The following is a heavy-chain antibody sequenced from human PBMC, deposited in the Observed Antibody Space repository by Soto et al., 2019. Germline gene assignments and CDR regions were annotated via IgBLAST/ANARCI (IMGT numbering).Heavy chain of an antibody. J-gene: IGHJ4*02. Sequence: SETLSLTCAVSGASVTSDDYYWSWIRQPPGKGLEWIGYIYHSGSTYYNPSLKSRVSISIDTSQNQFSLTLTSLTAADTAVYYCARDPIFYFVSSGYGGAYCDYWGQGSRVTGS. CDR2: IYHSGST. CDR3: ARDPIFYFVSSGYGGAYCDY. V-gene: IGHV4-30-4*01. D-gene: IGHD3-22*01. CDR1: GASVTSDDYY.